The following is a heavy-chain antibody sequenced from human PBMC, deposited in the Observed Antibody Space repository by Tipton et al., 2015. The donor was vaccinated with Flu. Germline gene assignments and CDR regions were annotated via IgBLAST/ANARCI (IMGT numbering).Heavy chain of an antibody. V-gene: IGHV4-4*07. CDR3: AGDLIGYRGYTGGDAFDI. CDR1: GGSITKYY. Sequence: TLSLTCTVSGGSITKYYWSWIRQPAGKGLEWIGRIFPTGSTLYNASFNNRVAMSLDTSKSQLSLRLSSATAAVTAFYYFAGDLIGYRGYTGGDAFDILGQGPVVSVSS. D-gene: IGHD5-12*01. CDR2: IFPTGST. J-gene: IGHJ3*02.